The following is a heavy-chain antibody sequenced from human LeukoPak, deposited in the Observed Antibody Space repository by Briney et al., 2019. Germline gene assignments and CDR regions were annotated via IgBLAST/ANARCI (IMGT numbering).Heavy chain of an antibody. Sequence: GGSLRLSCAASGFTFSSSAMSWVRQTPGKRLEWVSAISNNGGYTYYADSVQGRFTISRDNSKSTLCLQMNSLRAEDTAVYYCAVGDSSDYYFSIWGQGTMVTVSS. CDR1: GFTFSSSA. J-gene: IGHJ3*02. D-gene: IGHD3-22*01. CDR2: ISNNGGYT. CDR3: AVGDSSDYYFSI. V-gene: IGHV3-23*01.